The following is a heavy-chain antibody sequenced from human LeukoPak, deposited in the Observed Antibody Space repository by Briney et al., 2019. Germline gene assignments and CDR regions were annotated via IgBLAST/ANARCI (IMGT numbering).Heavy chain of an antibody. V-gene: IGHV4-59*01. CDR1: GGSISSYY. Sequence: SETLSLTCTVSGGSISSYYWSWIRQPPGKGLEWIGSIYYSGITYYNPSLKSRVTISVDTSKNQFSLKLSSVTAADTAVYYCARGGYYGSGNDFRFDPWGQGTLVTVSS. CDR3: ARGGYYGSGNDFRFDP. J-gene: IGHJ5*02. CDR2: IYYSGIT. D-gene: IGHD3-10*01.